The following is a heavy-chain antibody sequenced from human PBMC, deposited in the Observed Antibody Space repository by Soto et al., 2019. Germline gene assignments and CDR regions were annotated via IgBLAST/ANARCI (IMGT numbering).Heavy chain of an antibody. J-gene: IGHJ4*02. CDR1: GGSISSYY. Sequence: SETLSLTCTVSGGSISSYYWSWIRQPPGKGLEWIGYIYYSGSTNYNPSLKSRVTISVDTSKNQFSLKLSSVTAADTAVYYCARHGCSGGSCYGYGNFDYWGQGTLVTVSS. D-gene: IGHD2-15*01. CDR3: ARHGCSGGSCYGYGNFDY. V-gene: IGHV4-59*08. CDR2: IYYSGST.